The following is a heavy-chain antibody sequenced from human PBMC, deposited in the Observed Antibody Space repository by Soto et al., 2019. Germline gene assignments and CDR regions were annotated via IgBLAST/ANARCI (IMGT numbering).Heavy chain of an antibody. Sequence: SETLSLTCTVSGGSISSSYWSWIRQPPGKGLEWIGYIYYTGSTYYSPSFEGRVAISVGTSKNEFFLTLTSVTASDTAVYFCASHSWYLGDNFFRPWGQGTLVTVS. J-gene: IGHJ5*02. CDR2: IYYTGST. CDR1: GGSISSSY. V-gene: IGHV4-59*04. D-gene: IGHD6-13*01. CDR3: ASHSWYLGDNFFRP.